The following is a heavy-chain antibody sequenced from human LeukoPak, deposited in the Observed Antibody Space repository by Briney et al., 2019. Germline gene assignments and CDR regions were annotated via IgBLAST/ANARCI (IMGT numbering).Heavy chain of an antibody. D-gene: IGHD3-22*01. CDR1: GYTFTGYY. CDR3: AKPPYDSSGYYPFDY. Sequence: ASVKVSCKASGYTFTGYYMHWVRQAPGQGLEWMGWINPNSGGTNYAQKFQGRVTMTRDTSISTAYMELSRLRSDDTAVYYCAKPPYDSSGYYPFDYWGQGTLVTVSS. CDR2: INPNSGGT. V-gene: IGHV1-2*02. J-gene: IGHJ4*02.